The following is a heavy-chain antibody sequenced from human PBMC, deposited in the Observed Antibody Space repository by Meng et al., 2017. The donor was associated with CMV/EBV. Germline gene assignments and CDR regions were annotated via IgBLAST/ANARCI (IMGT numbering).Heavy chain of an antibody. Sequence: SLPVSCKASGYTFTTYDVHRVRQATGQGLEGMGWMNPHSGNTGYAQKFQGRVTITRDTSINTAYMELSSLKSEDTAVYYWARDTSKLWGWGYWGQGTLVTVSS. CDR1: GYTFTTYD. CDR2: MNPHSGNT. D-gene: IGHD2-21*01. CDR3: ARDTSKLWGWGY. V-gene: IGHV1-8*01. J-gene: IGHJ4*02.